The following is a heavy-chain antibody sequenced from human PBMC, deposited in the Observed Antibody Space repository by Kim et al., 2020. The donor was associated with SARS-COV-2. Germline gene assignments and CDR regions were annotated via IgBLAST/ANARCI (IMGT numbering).Heavy chain of an antibody. Sequence: SETLSLTCTVSGGSISSSSYYWGWIRQPPGKGLEWIGSIYYSGSTYYNPSLKSRVTISVDTSKNQFSLKLSSVTAADTAVYYCARQGKRWSQFSPDYWGQGTLVTVSS. J-gene: IGHJ4*02. CDR3: ARQGKRWSQFSPDY. D-gene: IGHD2-15*01. CDR2: IYYSGST. CDR1: GGSISSSSYY. V-gene: IGHV4-39*01.